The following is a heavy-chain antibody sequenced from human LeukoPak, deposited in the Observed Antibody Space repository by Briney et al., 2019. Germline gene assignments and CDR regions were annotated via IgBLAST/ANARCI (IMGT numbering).Heavy chain of an antibody. J-gene: IGHJ4*02. V-gene: IGHV1-18*01. CDR2: ISAYNGNT. D-gene: IGHD3-22*01. CDR1: GYTFTSYD. CDR3: ARDPKSNYYDSSGYRLDY. Sequence: ASVKVSCKASGYTFTSYDINWVRQATGQGLEWMGWISAYNGNTNYAQKLQGRVTMTTDTSTSTAYMELRSLRSDDTAVYYCARDPKSNYYDSSGYRLDYWGQGTLVTVSS.